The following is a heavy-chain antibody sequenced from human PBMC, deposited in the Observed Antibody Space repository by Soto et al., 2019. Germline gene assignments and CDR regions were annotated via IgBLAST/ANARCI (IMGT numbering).Heavy chain of an antibody. V-gene: IGHV4-30-4*01. CDR3: ARGSYYYDSSGYYHY. Sequence: SETLSLTCTVSGGSISSGDYHWSWIRQPPGKGLEWIGYIYYSGSTYYNPSLKSRVTISVDTSKNQFSLKLSSVTAADTAVYYCARGSYYYDSSGYYHYWGQETLVTVSS. CDR1: GGSISSGDYH. CDR2: IYYSGST. J-gene: IGHJ4*02. D-gene: IGHD3-22*01.